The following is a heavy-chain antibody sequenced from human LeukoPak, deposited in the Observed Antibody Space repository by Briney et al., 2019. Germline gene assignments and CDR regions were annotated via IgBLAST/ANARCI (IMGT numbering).Heavy chain of an antibody. CDR2: ISYDGSNK. V-gene: IGHV3-30*18. CDR3: AKDGIAYYDFWSGPYYYRMDV. J-gene: IGHJ6*02. Sequence: GRSLRLSCAASGFTFSSYGMHWVRQAPGKGLEWVAVISYDGSNKYYADSVKGRFTISRDNSKNTLYLQMNSLRAEDTAVYYCAKDGIAYYDFWSGPYYYRMDVWGQGTTVTVSS. D-gene: IGHD3-3*01. CDR1: GFTFSSYG.